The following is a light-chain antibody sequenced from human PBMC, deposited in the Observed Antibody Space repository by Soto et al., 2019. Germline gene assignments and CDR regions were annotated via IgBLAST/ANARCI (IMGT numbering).Light chain of an antibody. V-gene: IGKV1-5*03. J-gene: IGKJ5*01. Sequence: DIQMTQSPSTLSASVGDRVSITCRASQSISNWLAWYQQKPGKAPKLLIYKASSLESGVPSRFSGSGSGTEFTLTISSLRSDDFATYYCQQYHSWVTFGQGTRLEIK. CDR3: QQYHSWVT. CDR1: QSISNW. CDR2: KAS.